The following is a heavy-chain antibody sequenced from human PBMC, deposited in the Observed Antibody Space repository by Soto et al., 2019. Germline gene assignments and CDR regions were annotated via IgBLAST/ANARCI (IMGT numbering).Heavy chain of an antibody. CDR2: IIPIIATA. J-gene: IGHJ4*02. V-gene: IGHV1-69*01. D-gene: IGHD3-22*01. Sequence: QVQLVQSGAEVKKPGSSVRVSCAASGGNFIDYAFSWVRQAPGQGLEWMGGIIPIIATADYAQKFQGRVTITADESTRTAYMEVTSLTAEDTAVYFCAGTYDTSGDYPYSFDYWGQGTPVTVSS. CDR1: GGNFIDYA. CDR3: AGTYDTSGDYPYSFDY.